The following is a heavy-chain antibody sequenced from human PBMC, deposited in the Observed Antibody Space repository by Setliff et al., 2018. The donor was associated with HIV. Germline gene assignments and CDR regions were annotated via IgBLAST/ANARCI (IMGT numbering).Heavy chain of an antibody. J-gene: IGHJ4*01. CDR1: GYTFTSYP. CDR2: INTSGGSA. Sequence: ASVKVSYKASGYTFTSYPMHWVRQAPGQGLEWMGVINTSGGSAGYAEKFRGRVTMTRDTSTSTVYMDLRNLRSEGTAVYYCARNQGDSSGWYAGDYWGHGTLVTVSS. V-gene: IGHV1-46*01. CDR3: ARNQGDSSGWYAGDY. D-gene: IGHD6-19*01.